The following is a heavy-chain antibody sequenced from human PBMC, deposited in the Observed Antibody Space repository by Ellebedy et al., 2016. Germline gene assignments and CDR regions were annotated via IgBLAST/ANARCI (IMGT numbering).Heavy chain of an antibody. V-gene: IGHV3-23*01. J-gene: IGHJ4*02. CDR1: HFPFNTYY. CDR2: ISGDGDDR. CDR3: RQGHYADY. Sequence: GESLKISXTASHFPFNTYYMSWVRQAPGKGLEWVSTISGDGDDRHFADSVKGRFTISRDNSKHTVYLQMNSLRVEDTAVYYCRQGHYADYWGRGTLVTVSS.